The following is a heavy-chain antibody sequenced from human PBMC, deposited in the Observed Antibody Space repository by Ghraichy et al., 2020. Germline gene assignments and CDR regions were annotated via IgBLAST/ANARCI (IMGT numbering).Heavy chain of an antibody. CDR1: GGTFSNNA. Sequence: SSVKVSCKASGGTFSNNAINWVRQAPGQGLEWMGGIIPLFRTPYYAQKFQGRITITADESTSTAYMDLSGLRSEDTAMYYCASASTHSGNSHLEFDFWGQGTLVTVSS. D-gene: IGHD1-26*01. CDR2: IIPLFRTP. CDR3: ASASTHSGNSHLEFDF. V-gene: IGHV1-69*13. J-gene: IGHJ4*02.